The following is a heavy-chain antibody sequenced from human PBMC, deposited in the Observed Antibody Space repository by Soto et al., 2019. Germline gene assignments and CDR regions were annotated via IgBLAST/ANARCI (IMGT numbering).Heavy chain of an antibody. J-gene: IGHJ6*02. CDR1: GYSFTSYW. D-gene: IGHD6-19*01. CDR2: IYPGDSDT. CDR3: ARSRSSGWFYYYYGMDV. Sequence: GESLKISCKGSGYSFTSYWIGWVRQVPGKGLEWMGIIYPGDSDTRYSPSFQGQVTISADKSISTAYLQWSSLKASDTAMYYCARSRSSGWFYYYYGMDVWGQGTTVTVSS. V-gene: IGHV5-51*01.